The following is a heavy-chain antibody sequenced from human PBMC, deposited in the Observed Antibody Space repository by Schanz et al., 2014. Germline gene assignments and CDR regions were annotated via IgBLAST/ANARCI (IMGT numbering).Heavy chain of an antibody. Sequence: QVQLVQSGAEVKKPGASVKVSCKASGYTITSYYMHWVRQAPGQGLEWMGIINPSGGSTSYAQKFQGRVTLTRDTSTGTAYLGLTRLRFEDTAVYYCARGSLAGYVALLMAANDYWGQGTLLTVSS. V-gene: IGHV1-46*01. CDR2: INPSGGST. J-gene: IGHJ4*02. D-gene: IGHD2-15*01. CDR3: ARGSLAGYVALLMAANDY. CDR1: GYTITSYY.